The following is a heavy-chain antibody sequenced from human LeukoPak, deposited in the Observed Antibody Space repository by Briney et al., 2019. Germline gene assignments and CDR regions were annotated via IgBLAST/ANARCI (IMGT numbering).Heavy chain of an antibody. CDR1: GGSISSYY. CDR2: IYYSGST. CDR3: ARDRYYDSGSYYN. Sequence: SETLSLTCTVSGGSISSYYWNWIRQPPGKGLEWIGYIYYSGSTNYNPSLKSRATISVDTSKNQFSLKLSSVTAADTAVYYCARDRYYDSGSYYNWGQGTLVTVSS. V-gene: IGHV4-59*01. D-gene: IGHD3-10*01. J-gene: IGHJ4*02.